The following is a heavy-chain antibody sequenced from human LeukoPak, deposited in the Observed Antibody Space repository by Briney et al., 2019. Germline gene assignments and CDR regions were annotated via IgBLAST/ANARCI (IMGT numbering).Heavy chain of an antibody. D-gene: IGHD3-16*01. J-gene: IGHJ4*02. CDR1: GFTFSSYW. V-gene: IGHV3-7*01. Sequence: HPGGSLRLSCAASGFTFSSYWMSWVRQAPGKGLEWVADINKDGSEECYVDSVKGRFTISRDNAKNSLYLQMNSLRVEDTAVYYCARDGDFDFWGQGTQVTVSS. CDR3: ARDGDFDF. CDR2: INKDGSEE.